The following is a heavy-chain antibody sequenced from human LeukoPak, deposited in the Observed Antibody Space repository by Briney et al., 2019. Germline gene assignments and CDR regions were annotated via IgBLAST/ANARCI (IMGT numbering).Heavy chain of an antibody. CDR3: ASVYGDPHSDS. Sequence: SETLSLTCSVSGGSFSVYYWNWIRQAPGKGLEWIAEISHAGNTKYNPSLKSRVTISVDTSKSQFSLRLSSVTAVDTAVYYCASVYGDPHSDSWGQGTLVTVSS. CDR2: ISHAGNT. D-gene: IGHD4-17*01. CDR1: GGSFSVYY. V-gene: IGHV4-34*01. J-gene: IGHJ4*02.